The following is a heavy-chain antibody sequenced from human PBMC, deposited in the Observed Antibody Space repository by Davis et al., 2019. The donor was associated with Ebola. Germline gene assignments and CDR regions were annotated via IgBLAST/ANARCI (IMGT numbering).Heavy chain of an antibody. V-gene: IGHV1-8*01. CDR1: GYTFTNSD. J-gene: IGHJ5*02. CDR3: TRAPPGSNWNYGGNWFDP. D-gene: IGHD1-7*01. Sequence: ASVTVSCKASGYTFTNSDINWVRQATGQGLEWMGWMNPYSGNAGYAQKFQGRVSMTRTTSISTAYMELSSLSSEDTAVYYCTRAPPGSNWNYGGNWFDPWGQGTLVTVSS. CDR2: MNPYSGNA.